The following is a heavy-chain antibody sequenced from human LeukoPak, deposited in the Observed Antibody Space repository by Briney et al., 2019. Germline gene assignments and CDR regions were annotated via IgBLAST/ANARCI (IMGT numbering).Heavy chain of an antibody. CDR3: ARDHPHDYSNYADY. J-gene: IGHJ4*02. D-gene: IGHD4-11*01. Sequence: ASLKVSCKASGYTFTAHYLHWVRQSPGQGLEWMGWISAYNGNTNYAQKLQGRVTMTTDTSTSTAYMELRSLRSDDTAVYYCARDHPHDYSNYADYWGQGTLVTVSS. CDR2: ISAYNGNT. CDR1: GYTFTAHY. V-gene: IGHV1-18*04.